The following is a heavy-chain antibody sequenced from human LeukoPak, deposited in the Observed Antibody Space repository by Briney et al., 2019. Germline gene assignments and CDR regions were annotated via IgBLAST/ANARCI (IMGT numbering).Heavy chain of an antibody. J-gene: IGHJ4*02. CDR1: GFTFSSYS. Sequence: GGSLRLSCAASGFTFSSYSMNWVRQAPGKGLEWVSSISSSSYIYYADSVKVRFTSSRDNAKNSLYLQMDSLRAEDTAVYYCARVGVGARFDYWGQGTLVTVSS. CDR2: ISSSSYI. V-gene: IGHV3-21*01. D-gene: IGHD1-26*01. CDR3: ARVGVGARFDY.